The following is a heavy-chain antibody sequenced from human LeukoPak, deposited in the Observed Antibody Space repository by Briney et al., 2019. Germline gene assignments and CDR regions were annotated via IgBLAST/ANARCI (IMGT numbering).Heavy chain of an antibody. V-gene: IGHV3-66*01. Sequence: PGGSLRLSCAASGFTVSSNYMSWVRQAPGEGLEWGAVIYSGGSTFYADFVKGRFTISRDNSKNTLYLQMNSLRAEDTAVYYCARDRSPFDYWGQGTLVTVSS. CDR1: GFTVSSNY. J-gene: IGHJ4*02. CDR3: ARDRSPFDY. CDR2: IYSGGST.